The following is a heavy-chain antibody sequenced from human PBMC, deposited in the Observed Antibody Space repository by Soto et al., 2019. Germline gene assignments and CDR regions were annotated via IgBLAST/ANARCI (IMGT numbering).Heavy chain of an antibody. CDR2: ISGSGAGT. Sequence: EVQLLESGGGLVQPGGSLRLSCAPSGFIFSNYAMSWVRQARGKGLEWVSAISGSGAGTYYTESVKGRFTISRDNFKNTLYLPMNSLRAEDTAVYYCAKDTGRGGGSVFDYWGQGTLVTVSS. CDR1: GFIFSNYA. J-gene: IGHJ4*02. V-gene: IGHV3-23*01. D-gene: IGHD2-15*01. CDR3: AKDTGRGGGSVFDY.